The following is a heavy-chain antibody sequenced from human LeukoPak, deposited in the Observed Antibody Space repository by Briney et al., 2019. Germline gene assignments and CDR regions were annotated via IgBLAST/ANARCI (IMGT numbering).Heavy chain of an antibody. CDR2: INHRGST. J-gene: IGHJ4*02. CDR1: GGSFSGYY. V-gene: IGHV4-34*01. Sequence: SETLSLTCAVYGGSFSGYYWTWIRQTPRKGLEWIGEINHRGSTNYNPSLESRVTISVDTSKNHFSLDLTSVTAAATAVYYCASGGWYRGYWGQGTLVTVSS. CDR3: ASGGWYRGY. D-gene: IGHD2-15*01.